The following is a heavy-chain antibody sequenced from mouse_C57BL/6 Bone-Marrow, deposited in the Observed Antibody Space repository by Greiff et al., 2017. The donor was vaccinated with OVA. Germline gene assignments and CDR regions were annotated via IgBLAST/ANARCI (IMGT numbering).Heavy chain of an antibody. CDR1: GYTFTSYG. V-gene: IGHV1-58*01. J-gene: IGHJ4*01. D-gene: IGHD2-4*01. Sequence: VQLQQSGAELVRPGSSVKMSCKTSGYTFTSYGINWVKQRPGQGLEWIGRIDPANGNTKYAPKFQGKATITADTSSNTAYLQLSSLTSEDTAIYYCARGYDYGYAMDYWGQGTSVTVSS. CDR3: ARGYDYGYAMDY. CDR2: IDPANGNT.